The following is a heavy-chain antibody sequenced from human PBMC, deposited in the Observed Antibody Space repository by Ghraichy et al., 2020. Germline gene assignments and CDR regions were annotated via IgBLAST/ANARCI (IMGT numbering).Heavy chain of an antibody. CDR2: IRKKANSYTT. CDR3: ARATNYYDSSGHYYAFLDY. D-gene: IGHD3-22*01. CDR1: GFSFSDHY. J-gene: IGHJ4*02. Sequence: GESLNISCAASGFSFSDHYMDWVRQAPGKGLELVGRIRKKANSYTTEYAASVKDRFIISRDDSKNSLYLQMNSLKTEDTAVYYCARATNYYDSSGHYYAFLDYWGQGTLVTVSS. V-gene: IGHV3-72*01.